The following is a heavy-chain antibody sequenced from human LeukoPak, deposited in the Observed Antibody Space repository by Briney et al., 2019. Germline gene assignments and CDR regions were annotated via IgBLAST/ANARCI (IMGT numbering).Heavy chain of an antibody. J-gene: IGHJ5*02. CDR2: ISGSGGST. Sequence: GGSLRLSCAASGFTFISYAMSWVRQAPGRGLEWVSAISGSGGSTYYAAPVKGRFTISRDNSKTTLYLQMTSLRAEDTVVYYCAKALRSGSSCPPGGQGTLVTVSS. CDR1: GFTFISYA. V-gene: IGHV3-23*01. CDR3: AKALRSGSSCPP. D-gene: IGHD1-26*01.